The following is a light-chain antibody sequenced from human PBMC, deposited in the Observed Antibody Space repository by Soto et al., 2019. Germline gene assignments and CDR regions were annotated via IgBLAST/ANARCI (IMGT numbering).Light chain of an antibody. J-gene: IGLJ1*01. CDR3: ASYAGSYRDV. V-gene: IGLV2-8*01. CDR1: SRDVGGCNY. Sequence: QSALTQPPSASGSPGQSVTISCTGTSRDVGGCNYVSWYPQLPGKAPKLMIYEVSKRPSGRPDRFSGSKSGNTPSLTVSGLQDADEADYYCASYAGSYRDVFGTGTKVTVL. CDR2: EVS.